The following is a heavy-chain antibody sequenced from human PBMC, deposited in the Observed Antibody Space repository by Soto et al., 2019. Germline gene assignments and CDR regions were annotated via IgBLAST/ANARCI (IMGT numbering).Heavy chain of an antibody. Sequence: ASETLSLTCTVSGASISSHYWNWIRQPPGKGLEWIGYIYYSGSISYNDSLKSRVTMSVDTSKNHLSLELTSVTAADTAVYYCARDRDGFDIWGQGTWVTVAS. CDR1: GASISSHY. CDR2: IYYSGSI. CDR3: ARDRDGFDI. J-gene: IGHJ3*02. V-gene: IGHV4-59*11.